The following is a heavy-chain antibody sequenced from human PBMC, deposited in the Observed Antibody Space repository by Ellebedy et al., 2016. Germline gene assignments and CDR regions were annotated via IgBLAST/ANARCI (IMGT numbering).Heavy chain of an antibody. CDR2: ISYDGSNT. D-gene: IGHD3-3*01. CDR3: ARARSYSFWSGYYGEPYYYMDV. J-gene: IGHJ6*03. V-gene: IGHV3-30*03. CDR1: GFTFSPYG. Sequence: GESLKISCAASGFTFSPYGMHWVRQAPGEGLESVAVISYDGSNTYYADSVKGRFTISRDNSKNTLYLQMNSLRVEDTAVYYCARARSYSFWSGYYGEPYYYMDVWGKGTTVTVSS.